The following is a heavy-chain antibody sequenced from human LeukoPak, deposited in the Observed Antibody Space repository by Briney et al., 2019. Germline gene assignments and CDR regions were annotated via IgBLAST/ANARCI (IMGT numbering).Heavy chain of an antibody. J-gene: IGHJ6*03. CDR2: IKQDGSEK. V-gene: IGHV3-7*01. D-gene: IGHD4-11*01. CDR1: GFTFSSYW. CDR3: ARDDYKYYYYMDV. Sequence: PGGSLRLSCAASGFTFSSYWMSWVRQAPGKGLEWVADIKQDGSEKYYVDSVKGRFTISRDNAKNSLYLQMNSLRAEDTAVYYCARDDYKYYYYMDVWGKGTTVSVSS.